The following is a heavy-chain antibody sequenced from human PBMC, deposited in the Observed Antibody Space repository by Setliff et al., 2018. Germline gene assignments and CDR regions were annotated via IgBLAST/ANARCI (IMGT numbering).Heavy chain of an antibody. CDR2: IEQDGSEK. D-gene: IGHD2-15*01. Sequence: LRLSCAASGFTFSSYWMSWVRQAPGKGLEWVANIEQDGSEKYYVDSVKGRFTISRDNAKNSLYLQMNSLRAEDTAVYYCATGPDIGEFGGNYFNYWGQGTLVTVSS. J-gene: IGHJ4*02. V-gene: IGHV3-7*03. CDR1: GFTFSSYW. CDR3: ATGPDIGEFGGNYFNY.